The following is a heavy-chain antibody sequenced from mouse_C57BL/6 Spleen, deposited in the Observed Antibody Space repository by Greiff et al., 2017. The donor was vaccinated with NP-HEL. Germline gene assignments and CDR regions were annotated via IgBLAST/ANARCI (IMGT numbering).Heavy chain of an antibody. D-gene: IGHD1-1*01. Sequence: VQLQQSGAELVRPGSSVKLSCKASGYTFTSYWMHWVKQRPIQGLEWIGNIDPSDSETHYNQKFKDKATLTVDKSSSTSYMQLSSLTSEDSAVYYCARGYYYGSSHWYVDVWGTGTTVTVSS. CDR2: IDPSDSET. V-gene: IGHV1-52*01. CDR3: ARGYYYGSSHWYVDV. J-gene: IGHJ1*03. CDR1: GYTFTSYW.